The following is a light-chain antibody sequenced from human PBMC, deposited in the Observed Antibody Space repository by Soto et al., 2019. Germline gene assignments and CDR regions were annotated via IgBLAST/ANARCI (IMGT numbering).Light chain of an antibody. Sequence: DAVMTQYPLSLPVTPGAPASISCRSSQSLLHSNGYNYLDWYLQKPGQSPQLLIYLGSNWASVVPDRFSGSGSGTDFTLKISRVEAEDVGVYYCMQALQTPLTFGGGTKVYIK. V-gene: IGKV2-28*01. CDR1: QSLLHSNGYNY. CDR2: LGS. J-gene: IGKJ4*01. CDR3: MQALQTPLT.